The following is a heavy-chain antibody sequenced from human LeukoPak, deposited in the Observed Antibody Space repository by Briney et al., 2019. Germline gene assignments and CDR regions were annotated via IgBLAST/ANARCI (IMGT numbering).Heavy chain of an antibody. CDR3: ARVRTIAAVGPDFDY. CDR2: ITTSGGST. Sequence: ASVKVSCKASGYTFTSYYMHWVRQAPGQGLEWMGIITTSGGSTNYAQNFQGRVTMTRDTSTSTVYMELTSLGSEDTAVYYCARVRTIAAVGPDFDYWGQGNLVHVFS. CDR1: GYTFTSYY. D-gene: IGHD6-13*01. V-gene: IGHV1-46*01. J-gene: IGHJ4*02.